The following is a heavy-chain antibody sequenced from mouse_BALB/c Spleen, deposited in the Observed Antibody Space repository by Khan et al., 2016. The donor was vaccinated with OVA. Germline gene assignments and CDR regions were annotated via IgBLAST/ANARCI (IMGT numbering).Heavy chain of an antibody. J-gene: IGHJ2*01. D-gene: IGHD4-1*01. Sequence: EVELVESGGGLVQPGGSRKLSCAAPGFTLSSFGMHWVFQALEKGLEWVAYIFSVSSTIYYVHPVKGRFTISRDNLKNTLFLQMTSLKSEDTAMYYCARGNWAYWGQGTTVTVSS. CDR2: IFSVSSTI. V-gene: IGHV5-17*02. CDR1: GFTLSSFG. CDR3: ARGNWAY.